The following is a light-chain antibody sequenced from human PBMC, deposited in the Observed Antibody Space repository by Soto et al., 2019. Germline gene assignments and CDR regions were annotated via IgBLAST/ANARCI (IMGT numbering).Light chain of an antibody. J-gene: IGLJ1*01. CDR3: SSYAGSRNV. CDR2: EXX. V-gene: IGLV2-8*01. Sequence: QSALTQPPSASGSPGQSVAISCTGTSNDVGGYNYVSWYQQHPGKAPKLMIYEXXXRPSGVHDRFSGSKSGNTASLTVSGLQAEDEADYYCSSYAGSRNVFGTGTKGTVL. CDR1: SNDVGGYNY.